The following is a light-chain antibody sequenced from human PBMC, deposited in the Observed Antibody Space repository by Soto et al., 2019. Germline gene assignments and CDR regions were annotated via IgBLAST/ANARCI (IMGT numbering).Light chain of an antibody. J-gene: IGLJ2*01. CDR2: DVS. CDR3: ISYTTNSLL. Sequence: QSALTQPASVSGSPGQSITISCTGTSSDVGAYNYVSWYQQHPGKAPKLMIYDVSIRPSGVSTRFPGSKSGNTASLTISGLQAEDEADYYCISYTTNSLLFGGGTKLTVL. CDR1: SSDVGAYNY. V-gene: IGLV2-14*03.